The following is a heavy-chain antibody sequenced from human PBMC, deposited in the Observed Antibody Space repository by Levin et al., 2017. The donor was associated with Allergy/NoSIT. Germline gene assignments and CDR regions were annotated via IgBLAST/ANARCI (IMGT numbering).Heavy chain of an antibody. V-gene: IGHV3-73*01. CDR3: SRLEEYNDYGLDV. Sequence: GGSLRLSCAASGFTFSDSAIHWVRQASGKGLEWVGRIRSKPNNYATAYDASVKGRFTISRDDSKNTAYLQMNSLKTEDTAVYYCSRLEEYNDYGLDVWGQGTTVTVSS. CDR1: GFTFSDSA. J-gene: IGHJ6*02. D-gene: IGHD1-1*01. CDR2: IRSKPNNYAT.